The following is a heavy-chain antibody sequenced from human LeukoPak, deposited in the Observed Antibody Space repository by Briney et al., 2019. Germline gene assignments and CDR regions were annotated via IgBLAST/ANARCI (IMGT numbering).Heavy chain of an antibody. CDR1: VFTFSSYA. D-gene: IGHD1-26*01. CDR3: AKDVHRVKYSGSYSY. J-gene: IGHJ4*02. V-gene: IGHV3-23*01. Sequence: PGGSLRLSCAASVFTFSSYAMSWVRQAPGKGLEWVSAISGSGGSTYYADSVKGRFTISRDNSKNTLYLQMNSLRAEDTAVYYCAKDVHRVKYSGSYSYWGQGTLVTVSS. CDR2: ISGSGGST.